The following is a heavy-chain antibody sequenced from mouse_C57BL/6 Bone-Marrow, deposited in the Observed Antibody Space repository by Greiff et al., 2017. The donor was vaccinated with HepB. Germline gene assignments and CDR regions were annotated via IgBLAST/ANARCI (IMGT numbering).Heavy chain of an antibody. Sequence: EVQLQESGAELVRPGASVKLSCTASGFNIKDDYMHWVKQRPEQGLEWIGWIDPENGDTEYASKFQGKATITADTSSNTAYLQLSSLTSEDTAVYYCTTDYSNYWGQGTTLTGSS. D-gene: IGHD2-5*01. V-gene: IGHV14-4*01. CDR3: TTDYSNY. CDR2: IDPENGDT. CDR1: GFNIKDDY. J-gene: IGHJ2*01.